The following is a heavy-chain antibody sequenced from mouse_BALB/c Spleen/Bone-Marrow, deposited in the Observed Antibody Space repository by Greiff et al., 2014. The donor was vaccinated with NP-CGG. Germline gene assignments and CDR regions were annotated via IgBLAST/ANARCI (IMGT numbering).Heavy chain of an antibody. Sequence: DVMLVESGGGLVKPGGSLKLSCAASGFTFSDYYMYWVRQTPEKRLEWVATISDGGGYTYYPDSVWGRFTISRDNAKNNPYLQMSSLKSEDTAMYYCARSGERYGAMDYWGQGTSVTVFS. J-gene: IGHJ4*01. D-gene: IGHD2-10*02. CDR2: ISDGGGYT. CDR3: ARSGERYGAMDY. CDR1: GFTFSDYY. V-gene: IGHV5-4*02.